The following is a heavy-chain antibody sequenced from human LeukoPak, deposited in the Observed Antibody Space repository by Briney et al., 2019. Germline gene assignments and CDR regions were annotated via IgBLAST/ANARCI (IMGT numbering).Heavy chain of an antibody. CDR3: ARGPPKVYSSSRWPFY. J-gene: IGHJ4*02. CDR1: GYTFASYD. V-gene: IGHV1-8*01. CDR2: MNPNSGNT. Sequence: ASVKASCKASGYTFASYDINWVRQATGQGLEWMGWMNPNSGNTGYAQKFQGRVTMTRNTSISTAYMELSSLRSEDTAVYYCARGPPKVYSSSRWPFYWGQGTLVTVSS. D-gene: IGHD6-6*01.